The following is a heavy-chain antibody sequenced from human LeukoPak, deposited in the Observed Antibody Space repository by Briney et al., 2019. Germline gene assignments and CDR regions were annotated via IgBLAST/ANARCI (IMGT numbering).Heavy chain of an antibody. Sequence: ASVSVSCKASGYTFTSYYMHWVRQAPGQGLEWMGIINPGGGSTSYAQKFQGRVTMTRDTSTSTVYMELSSLRSEDTAVYYCARNAANYYDSSGYYHYGGAYWGQGTLVTVSS. J-gene: IGHJ4*02. CDR2: INPGGGST. CDR3: ARNAANYYDSSGYYHYGGAY. CDR1: GYTFTSYY. D-gene: IGHD3-22*01. V-gene: IGHV1-46*01.